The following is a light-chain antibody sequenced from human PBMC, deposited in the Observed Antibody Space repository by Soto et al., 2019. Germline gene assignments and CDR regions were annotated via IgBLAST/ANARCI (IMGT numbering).Light chain of an antibody. CDR1: QSVSSSY. J-gene: IGKJ1*01. CDR3: QQYGSSTWT. V-gene: IGKV3-20*01. Sequence: ETVFTQSPGTLSLSPGESATLSCTASQSVSSSYLAWYQQKPGQAHRLLIYGESSRATGIPARFSGSGSGTDFTLTISRMETEDLAVYDCQQYGSSTWTVGKGTKGEIK. CDR2: GES.